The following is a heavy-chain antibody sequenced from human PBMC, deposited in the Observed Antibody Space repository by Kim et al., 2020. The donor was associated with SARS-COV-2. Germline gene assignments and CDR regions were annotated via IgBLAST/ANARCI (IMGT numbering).Heavy chain of an antibody. Sequence: CNPSRKSRVTISVDTSKNQCSRKLSSVTAADTAVYYCARELKLYYYGMDVWGQGTTVTVSS. J-gene: IGHJ6*02. V-gene: IGHV4-59*01. CDR3: ARELKLYYYGMDV.